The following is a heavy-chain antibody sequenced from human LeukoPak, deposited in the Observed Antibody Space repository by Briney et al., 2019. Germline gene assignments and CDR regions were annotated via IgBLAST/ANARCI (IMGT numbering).Heavy chain of an antibody. D-gene: IGHD1-26*01. CDR2: IYYSGST. CDR3: ARGVGATTRNYYYYGMDV. V-gene: IGHV4-59*08. Sequence: SETLSLTCTVSGGPISSYYWSWIRQPPGKGLEWIGYIYYSGSTNYNPSLKSRVTISVDTSKNQFSLKLSSVTAADTAVYYCARGVGATTRNYYYYGMDVWGQGTTVTVSS. J-gene: IGHJ6*02. CDR1: GGPISSYY.